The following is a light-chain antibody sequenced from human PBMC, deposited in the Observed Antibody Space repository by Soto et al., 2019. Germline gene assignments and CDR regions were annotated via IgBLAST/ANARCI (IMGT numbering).Light chain of an antibody. J-gene: IGKJ1*01. CDR3: HHFGSLPET. CDR1: QSVASSY. Sequence: EVVLTQSPGTLSLSPGERVTLSCRASQSVASSYLAWYQQKPGRAPRLLFYSASSRATCIPDRFSGSGSGTDFTLTISRLEPEDFAVYYCHHFGSLPETFGLGTNVE. CDR2: SAS. V-gene: IGKV3-20*01.